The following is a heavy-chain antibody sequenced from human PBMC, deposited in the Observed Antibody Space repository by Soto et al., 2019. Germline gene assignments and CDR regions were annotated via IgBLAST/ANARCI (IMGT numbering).Heavy chain of an antibody. Sequence: SETLSLTCTVSGDSIRSYYWSWIRQPPGKGLEWIGYISYTGSTHYNPSLKSRVTISADTSKNQFSLKLSSVTTADTALYYCAREGVAAPYYYYGMDVWGQGSKVTVSS. CDR3: AREGVAAPYYYYGMDV. D-gene: IGHD2-15*01. V-gene: IGHV4-59*01. J-gene: IGHJ6*02. CDR1: GDSIRSYY. CDR2: ISYTGST.